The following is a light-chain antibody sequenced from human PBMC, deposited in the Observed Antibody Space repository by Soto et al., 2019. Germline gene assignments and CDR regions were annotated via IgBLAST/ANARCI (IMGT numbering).Light chain of an antibody. CDR3: CSYAGSSTWV. Sequence: QSALTQPASVSGSPGQSITISCTGTSSDVGSYNLVSWYQQHPGKAPKPMIYEGSKRPSGVSNRFSGSKSGNTASLTISGLQAEDEADYYCCSYAGSSTWVFGTGTKLTAL. CDR2: EGS. J-gene: IGLJ1*01. V-gene: IGLV2-23*01. CDR1: SSDVGSYNL.